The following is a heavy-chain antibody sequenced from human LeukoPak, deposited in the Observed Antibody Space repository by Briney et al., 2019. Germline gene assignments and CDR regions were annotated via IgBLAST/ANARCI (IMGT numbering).Heavy chain of an antibody. D-gene: IGHD2-15*01. Sequence: ESGPVLVKPTEALTLTCTVSGFSLSNARMGVRWIRQPPGKALEWLAHIFSNDEKSYSTSLESRLTISKDTSKSQVVLTMTNMDPVDTATYYCARITGYCSGGSCRYFDYWGQGTLVTVSS. CDR2: IFSNDEK. J-gene: IGHJ4*02. CDR3: ARITGYCSGGSCRYFDY. CDR1: GFSLSNARMG. V-gene: IGHV2-26*01.